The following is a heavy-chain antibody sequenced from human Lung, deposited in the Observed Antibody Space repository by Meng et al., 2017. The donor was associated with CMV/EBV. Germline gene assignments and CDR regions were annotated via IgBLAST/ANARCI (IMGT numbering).Heavy chain of an antibody. CDR3: AGNSESRH. Sequence: GESLKISCAASGCSVGSEYMSWVRQAPGKGLEWVSLMYSGGITRYSDSVRGRFTISRDSSKNTLFLQMNSLRAEDTAVYYCAGNSESRHWGQGTLVTVSS. V-gene: IGHV3-53*01. J-gene: IGHJ4*02. D-gene: IGHD2/OR15-2a*01. CDR2: MYSGGIT. CDR1: GCSVGSEY.